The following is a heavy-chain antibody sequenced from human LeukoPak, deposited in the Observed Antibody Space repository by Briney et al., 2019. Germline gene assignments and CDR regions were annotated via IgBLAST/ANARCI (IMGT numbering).Heavy chain of an antibody. CDR2: IYYSGST. CDR3: ARDLGIAAAGDAFDI. Sequence: NPSETLSLTCTVSGGSISSYYWSWIRQPPGKGLEWIGYIYYSGSTNYNPSLKSRVTISVDTSKNQFSLKLSSVTAADTAVYYCARDLGIAAAGDAFDIWGQGTMVTVSS. CDR1: GGSISSYY. J-gene: IGHJ3*02. D-gene: IGHD6-13*01. V-gene: IGHV4-59*01.